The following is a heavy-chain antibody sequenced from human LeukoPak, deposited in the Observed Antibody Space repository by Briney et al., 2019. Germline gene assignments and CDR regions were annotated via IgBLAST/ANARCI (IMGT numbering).Heavy chain of an antibody. CDR1: DYKFSIHD. CDR2: INPYDGQT. D-gene: IGHD3-22*01. CDR3: ARHLMSHYTDTSSYSAFDY. Sequence: ASVKVSCKASDYKFSIHDISWLRQAPGQGLEWLGWINPYDGQTNYPQNLQGRLTLTADSYTTTVYLELRSLRSDDTAVYFCARHLMSHYTDTSSYSAFDYWGQGTLVTVSS. J-gene: IGHJ4*02. V-gene: IGHV1-18*01.